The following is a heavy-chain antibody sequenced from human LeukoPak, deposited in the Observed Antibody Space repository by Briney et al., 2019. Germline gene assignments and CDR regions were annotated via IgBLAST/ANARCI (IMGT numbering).Heavy chain of an antibody. CDR1: GGSFSGYY. J-gene: IGHJ4*02. D-gene: IGHD6-19*01. Sequence: RASETLSLTCAVYGGSFSGYYWNWIRQPPGKGLEWIGEINHSGSTNYNPSLKSRVTISVDTSKNQFSLKLSSVTAADTAVCYCARVSRTYSSGWYPWYFDYWGQGTLVTVSS. CDR2: INHSGST. V-gene: IGHV4-34*01. CDR3: ARVSRTYSSGWYPWYFDY.